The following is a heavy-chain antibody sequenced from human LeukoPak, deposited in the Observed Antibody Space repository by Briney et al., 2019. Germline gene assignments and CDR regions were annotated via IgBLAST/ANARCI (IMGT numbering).Heavy chain of an antibody. Sequence: PSETLSLTCAVSGYSISSGYYWGWIRQPPGKGLGWIGSIYHSGSTYYNPSLKSRVTISVDTSKNQFSLKLSSVTAADTAVYYCARWDDYGDGPDHWGQGTLVTVSS. V-gene: IGHV4-38-2*01. CDR1: GYSISSGYY. D-gene: IGHD4-17*01. J-gene: IGHJ4*02. CDR3: ARWDDYGDGPDH. CDR2: IYHSGST.